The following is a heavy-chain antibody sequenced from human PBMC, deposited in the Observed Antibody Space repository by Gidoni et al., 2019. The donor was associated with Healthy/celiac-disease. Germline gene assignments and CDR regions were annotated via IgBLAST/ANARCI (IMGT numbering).Heavy chain of an antibody. D-gene: IGHD1-26*01. J-gene: IGHJ6*02. CDR1: GCSISSSSYY. Sequence: QLQLQDSGPGLFNPSETLSLTCTVSGCSISSSSYYWGWIRPPPGKGLEWIGSIYYSGSNYYTPSLKSRVTIYVDTSKNQFSMKLSSGTAADTAVYYCARHIPSGRYYYYYGMDVWGQGTTVNVSS. V-gene: IGHV4-39*01. CDR3: ARHIPSGRYYYYYGMDV. CDR2: IYYSGSN.